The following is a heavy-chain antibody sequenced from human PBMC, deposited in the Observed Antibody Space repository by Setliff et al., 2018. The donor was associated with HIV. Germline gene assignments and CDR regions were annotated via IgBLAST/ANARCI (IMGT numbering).Heavy chain of an antibody. CDR3: ARMAAAGRGFIGYYFEYKDV. V-gene: IGHV4-39*01. Sequence: SETLSLTCTVSGGSISSSGSYWGWIRQSPGKGLEWIGSIYYSGSSYYNPSLKSRVTISVDTSKDQFSLRLTSVTAADTAVYYCARMAAAGRGFIGYYFEYKDVWGGGTAVTVSS. CDR2: IYYSGSS. J-gene: IGHJ6*04. D-gene: IGHD6-13*01. CDR1: GGSISSSGSY.